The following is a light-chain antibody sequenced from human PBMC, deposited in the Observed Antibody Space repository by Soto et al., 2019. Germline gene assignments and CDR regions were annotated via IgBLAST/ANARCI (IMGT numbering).Light chain of an antibody. CDR2: EVR. V-gene: IGLV2-14*01. Sequence: QSVLTQPASVSGSPGQSITISCAGTIRDVGAYNLVSWYQQYPGRAPQLILYEVRNRPSGISFRFSDFKSGNTASLTISGLQAEDEADYYCSSFTSKSTLIFGGGTQLTVL. CDR1: IRDVGAYNL. J-gene: IGLJ2*01. CDR3: SSFTSKSTLI.